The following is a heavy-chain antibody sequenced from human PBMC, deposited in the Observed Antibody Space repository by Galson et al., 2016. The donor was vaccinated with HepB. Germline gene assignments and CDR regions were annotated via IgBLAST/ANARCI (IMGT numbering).Heavy chain of an antibody. V-gene: IGHV4-61*01. J-gene: IGHJ4*02. Sequence: LSLTCIVSGGSVSSDNYFWSWIRQPPGKGLEWIGFSQHTGNTNSNPSLKSRVTISVDTSKNQFSLEMTSVTAADTAIYYWARDQHGSYMAYWGLGTLVTDSS. D-gene: IGHD1-26*01. CDR1: GGSVSSDNYF. CDR3: ARDQHGSYMAY. CDR2: SQHTGNT.